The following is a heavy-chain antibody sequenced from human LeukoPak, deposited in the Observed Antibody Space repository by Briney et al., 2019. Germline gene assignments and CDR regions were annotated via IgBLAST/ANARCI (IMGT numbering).Heavy chain of an antibody. CDR3: ARDRPSKAYYYDSSGYYYFDY. CDR2: TYYRSKWYN. Sequence: SQTLSLTCAISGDSVSSNSAAWNWIRQSPSRGLEWLGRTYYRSKWYNDYAVSVKSRITINPDTSKNQFSLQLNSVTPEDTAVYYCARDRPSKAYYYDSSGYYYFDYWGQGTLVTVSS. CDR1: GDSVSSNSAA. V-gene: IGHV6-1*01. D-gene: IGHD3-22*01. J-gene: IGHJ4*02.